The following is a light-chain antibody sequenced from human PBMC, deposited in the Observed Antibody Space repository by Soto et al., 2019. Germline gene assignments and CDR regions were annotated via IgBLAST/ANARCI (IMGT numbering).Light chain of an antibody. CDR2: DVN. CDR1: SSDIGAYNF. CDR3: TSWTTSTTMI. J-gene: IGLJ2*01. Sequence: QSALTQPASVSGSPGQSITISCTGTSSDIGAYNFVSWYQQHPGKAPKLMLYDVNIRPSGVSYRFSGSKSGNTASLTISRLQAEDDADDYCTSWTTSTTMIFGGGTKLTVL. V-gene: IGLV2-14*03.